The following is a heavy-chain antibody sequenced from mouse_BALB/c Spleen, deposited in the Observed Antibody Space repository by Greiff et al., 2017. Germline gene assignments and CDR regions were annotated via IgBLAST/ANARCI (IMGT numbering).Heavy chain of an antibody. CDR1: GFTFSDYY. D-gene: IGHD1-1*01. CDR2: ISDGGSYT. V-gene: IGHV5-4*02. J-gene: IGHJ2*01. Sequence: EVQVVESGGGLVKPGGSLKLSCAASGFTFSDYYMYWVRQTPEKRLEWVATISDGGSYTYYPDSVKGRFTISRDNAKNNLYLQMSSLKSEDTAMYYCARGAYGSSLDYWGQGTTLTVSS. CDR3: ARGAYGSSLDY.